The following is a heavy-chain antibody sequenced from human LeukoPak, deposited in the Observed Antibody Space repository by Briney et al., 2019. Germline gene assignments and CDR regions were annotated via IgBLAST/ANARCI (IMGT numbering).Heavy chain of an antibody. CDR3: ARETGITMVRGVIMPDAFDI. CDR2: IYHSGST. CDR1: GYSISSGYY. V-gene: IGHV4-38-2*02. J-gene: IGHJ3*02. D-gene: IGHD3-10*01. Sequence: SETLSLTCTVSGYSISSGYYWGWIRQPPGKGLEWIGSIYHSGSTYYNPPLKSRVTISVDTSKNQFSLKLSSVTAADTAVYYCARETGITMVRGVIMPDAFDIWGQGTMVTVSS.